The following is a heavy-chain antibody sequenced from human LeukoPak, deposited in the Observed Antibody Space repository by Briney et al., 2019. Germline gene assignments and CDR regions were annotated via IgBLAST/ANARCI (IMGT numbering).Heavy chain of an antibody. J-gene: IGHJ4*02. Sequence: GGSLRLSCAASGFTFSDYSMNWVRQAPGKGLEGISYIGIDSGNTNYADSVKGRFTISGDKAKNSLYLQMNSLRVEDTAVYYCARDYKYAFANWGQGTLVTVSS. V-gene: IGHV3-48*01. D-gene: IGHD5-24*01. CDR1: GFTFSDYS. CDR2: IGIDSGNT. CDR3: ARDYKYAFAN.